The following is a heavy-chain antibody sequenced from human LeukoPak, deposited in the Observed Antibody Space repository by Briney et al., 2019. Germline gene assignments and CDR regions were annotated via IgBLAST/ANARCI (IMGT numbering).Heavy chain of an antibody. CDR1: GYSFTSYW. Sequence: GESLKISCKSSGYSFTSYWIGWVRQMPGKGLEWMGIIYPDDSDTTYSPSFQGQVTISVDKSISTAYLQWSSLRPSDTAMYYCARNWQWEPFDYWGQGTLVTVSS. CDR3: ARNWQWEPFDY. CDR2: IYPDDSDT. J-gene: IGHJ4*02. V-gene: IGHV5-51*01. D-gene: IGHD1-26*01.